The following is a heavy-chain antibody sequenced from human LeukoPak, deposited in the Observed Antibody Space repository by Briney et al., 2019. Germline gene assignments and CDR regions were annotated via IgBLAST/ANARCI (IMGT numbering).Heavy chain of an antibody. Sequence: SETLSLTCTVSGGSISSYYWSWLRQPPGKGLEWIGYIYYSGSTNYNPSLKSRVTISVDTSKNQFSLRLSSVTAADTAVYYCARSVIAARPFDYWGQGTLVTVSS. CDR2: IYYSGST. D-gene: IGHD6-6*01. CDR3: ARSVIAARPFDY. J-gene: IGHJ4*02. V-gene: IGHV4-59*01. CDR1: GGSISSYY.